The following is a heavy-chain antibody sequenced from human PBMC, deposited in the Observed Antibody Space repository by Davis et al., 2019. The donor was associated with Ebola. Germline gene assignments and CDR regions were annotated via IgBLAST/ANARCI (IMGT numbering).Heavy chain of an antibody. Sequence: GESLKISCAASGFTFSDHYMSWIRQAPGKGLEWVSSISSSSSYIYYADSVKGRFTISRDNSKNTLYLQMNSLRAEDTAVYYCAKERRGRNSSGWYVSYFDYWGQGTLVTVSS. CDR1: GFTFSDHY. CDR3: AKERRGRNSSGWYVSYFDY. V-gene: IGHV3-11*06. D-gene: IGHD6-19*01. CDR2: ISSSSSYI. J-gene: IGHJ4*02.